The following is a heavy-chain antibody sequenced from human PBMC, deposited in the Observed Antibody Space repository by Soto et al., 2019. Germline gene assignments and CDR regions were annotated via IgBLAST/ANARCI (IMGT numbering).Heavy chain of an antibody. J-gene: IGHJ6*04. V-gene: IGHV1-3*01. Sequence: QVPLVQSGAEVKKPGASVKVSCQASGYTFTSYALHWVRQAPGQRVEWMGWINAGNGNTKYAQKFQGRVTITRDTCASTAYIELSSLRSADTAVYYCARDLVRDVWGKGTTFTVSS. D-gene: IGHD6-13*01. CDR3: ARDLVRDV. CDR1: GYTFTSYA. CDR2: INAGNGNT.